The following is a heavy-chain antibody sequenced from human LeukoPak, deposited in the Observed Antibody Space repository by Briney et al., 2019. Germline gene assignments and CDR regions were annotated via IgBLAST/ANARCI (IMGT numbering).Heavy chain of an antibody. CDR3: ARDNDILTGSPYYGMDV. CDR1: GYAFTGYY. D-gene: IGHD3-9*01. V-gene: IGHV1-2*04. CDR2: IKPNSGGT. J-gene: IGHJ6*02. Sequence: ASVKVSCKASGYAFTGYYMHWVRQAPGQGLEWMGWIKPNSGGTNYAQKFQGWVTMTRDTSISTAYMELSRLRSDDAAVYYCARDNDILTGSPYYGMDVWGQGTTVTVFS.